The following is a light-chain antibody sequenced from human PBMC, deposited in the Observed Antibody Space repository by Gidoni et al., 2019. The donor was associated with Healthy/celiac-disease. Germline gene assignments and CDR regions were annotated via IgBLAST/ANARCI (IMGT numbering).Light chain of an antibody. CDR2: LGS. Sequence: DIVMTQSPLSLPVTPGEPGSISCRSSQSLLHSNGYNYLDWYLQKPGQSPQLLIYLGSNRASGVPDRFSGSGSGTDFTLKISRVEAEDVGVYYCMQALQTPVTFGGGTKVEIK. V-gene: IGKV2-28*01. CDR1: QSLLHSNGYNY. J-gene: IGKJ4*01. CDR3: MQALQTPVT.